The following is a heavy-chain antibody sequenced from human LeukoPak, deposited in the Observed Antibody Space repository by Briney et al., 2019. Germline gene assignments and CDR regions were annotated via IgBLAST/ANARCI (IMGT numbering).Heavy chain of an antibody. D-gene: IGHD5-24*01. V-gene: IGHV1-18*01. CDR3: ARGGGSGDGYNFDYYYGMDV. J-gene: IGHJ6*02. Sequence: ASVKVSCTASGYTFTSYGISWVRQAPGQGVEWMGWVSAYNGNTNYAQKLQGRVTMTTDTSTSTAYMELRSLRSDDTAVYYCARGGGSGDGYNFDYYYGMDVWGQGTTVTVSS. CDR1: GYTFTSYG. CDR2: VSAYNGNT.